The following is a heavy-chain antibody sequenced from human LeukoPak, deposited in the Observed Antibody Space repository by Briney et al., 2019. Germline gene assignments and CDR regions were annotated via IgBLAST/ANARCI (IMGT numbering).Heavy chain of an antibody. CDR1: GFTFSSYG. J-gene: IGHJ4*02. D-gene: IGHD2-2*01. CDR2: ISGSGGST. CDR3: AKDRLTSCSYFDY. Sequence: GGSLRLSCAASGFTFSSYGMSWVRQAPGEGLEGVSAISGSGGSTYYADSVKGRFTISRDNSKNTLYLQMNSLRAEDTAVYYCAKDRLTSCSYFDYWGQGTLVTVSS. V-gene: IGHV3-23*01.